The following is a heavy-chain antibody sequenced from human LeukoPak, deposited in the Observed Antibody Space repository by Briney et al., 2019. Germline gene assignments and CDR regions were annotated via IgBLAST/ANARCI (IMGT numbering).Heavy chain of an antibody. V-gene: IGHV1-2*02. CDR1: GYTFTGYY. D-gene: IGHD1-26*01. J-gene: IGHJ4*02. Sequence: ASMKVSCKASGYTFTGYYMHWVRQAPGQGLEWMGWINPNSGGTNYAQKFQGRVTMTRDTSISTAYMELSRLRSDDTAVYYCARVIGGSYSRPSYYFDYWGQGTLVTVSS. CDR3: ARVIGGSYSRPSYYFDY. CDR2: INPNSGGT.